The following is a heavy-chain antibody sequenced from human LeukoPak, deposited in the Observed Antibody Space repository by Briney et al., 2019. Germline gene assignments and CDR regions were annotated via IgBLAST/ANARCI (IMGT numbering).Heavy chain of an antibody. J-gene: IGHJ6*03. CDR2: FDPEDGET. V-gene: IGHV1-24*01. CDR1: GYTLTELS. CDR3: ATGYYDSSGYYRLPYYYYMDV. D-gene: IGHD3-22*01. Sequence: ASVKVSCKVSGYTLTELSMHWVRQAPGKGLERMGGFDPEDGETIYAQKFQGRVTMTEDTSTDTAYMELSSLRSEDTAVYYCATGYYDSSGYYRLPYYYYMDVWGKGTTVTVSS.